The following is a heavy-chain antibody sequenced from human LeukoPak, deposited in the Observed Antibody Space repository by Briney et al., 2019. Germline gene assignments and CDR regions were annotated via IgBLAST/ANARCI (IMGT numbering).Heavy chain of an antibody. V-gene: IGHV4-61*02. CDR3: TRSPTKRITEDY. J-gene: IGHJ4*02. D-gene: IGHD3-10*01. CDR2: IYTSGST. CDR1: GGSISSGSYY. Sequence: SQTLSLTCTVSGGSISSGSYYWSWIRQPAGKGLEWIGRIYTSGSTNYNPSLKSRVTMSVDKSKNQFSLNLSSVTAADTAVYYCTRSPTKRITEDYWGQGTLVTVSS.